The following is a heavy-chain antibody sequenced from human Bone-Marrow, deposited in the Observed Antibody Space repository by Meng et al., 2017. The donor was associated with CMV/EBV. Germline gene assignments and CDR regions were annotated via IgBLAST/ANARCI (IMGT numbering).Heavy chain of an antibody. CDR3: ARGYCSSTSCHDLYYFDY. Sequence: GESLKISCAASGFTFSSYAMHWVRQAPGKGLEGVAVISYDGSNKYYADSVKGRFTISRDNSKNTLYLQMNSLRAEDTAVYYCARGYCSSTSCHDLYYFDYWGQGTLVTVSS. J-gene: IGHJ4*02. D-gene: IGHD2-2*01. CDR2: ISYDGSNK. V-gene: IGHV3-30*04. CDR1: GFTFSSYA.